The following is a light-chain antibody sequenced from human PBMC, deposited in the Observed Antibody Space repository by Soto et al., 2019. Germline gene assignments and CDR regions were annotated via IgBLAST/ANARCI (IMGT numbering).Light chain of an antibody. V-gene: IGKV3-15*01. CDR3: QQYNTWPLT. J-gene: IGKJ4*01. Sequence: EIVMTQSPATLSVSPGERATLSCRARQSVSSNLAWYQQKPGQPPRLLIYGASTRATGIPARFSGSGSETDFTLTISSLQSEDFAAYYCQQYNTWPLTFGAGTKVDIK. CDR1: QSVSSN. CDR2: GAS.